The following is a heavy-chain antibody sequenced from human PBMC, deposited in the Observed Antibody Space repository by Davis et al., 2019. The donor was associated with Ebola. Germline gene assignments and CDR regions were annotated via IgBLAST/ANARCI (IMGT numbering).Heavy chain of an antibody. J-gene: IGHJ6*04. CDR1: GYTFTSYY. CDR3: ARDGISVVVDRGMDV. D-gene: IGHD2-2*01. V-gene: IGHV1-46*01. Sequence: ASVKVSCKASGYTFTSYYMHWVRQAPGQGLEWMGIINPSGGSTSYAQKFQGRVTMTTDTSTSTAYMELRSLRSADTAVYYCARDGISVVVDRGMDVWGKGTTVTVSS. CDR2: INPSGGST.